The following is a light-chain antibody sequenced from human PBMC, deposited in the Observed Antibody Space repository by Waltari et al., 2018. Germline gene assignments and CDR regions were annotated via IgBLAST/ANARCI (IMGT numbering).Light chain of an antibody. J-gene: IGKJ5*01. CDR3: QQYNNWPPIT. CDR2: GSS. Sequence: ETIMTQSPATLSVSPGERATLSCRASQSVSRNLAWYQQRPGQAPRLLIYGSSTRATCIPARFSGSGSGTEFTLTISSLQSEDFAVYYCQQYNNWPPITFGQGTRLEIK. V-gene: IGKV3-15*01. CDR1: QSVSRN.